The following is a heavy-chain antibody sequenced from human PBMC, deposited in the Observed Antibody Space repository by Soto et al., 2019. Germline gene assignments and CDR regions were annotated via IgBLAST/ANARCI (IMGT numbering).Heavy chain of an antibody. J-gene: IGHJ6*02. D-gene: IGHD3-3*01. CDR1: GYSFTNYW. CDR2: IYPGDSDT. Sequence: GESLKISCKGSGYSFTNYWIGWVRQMPGKGLEWMGIIYPGDSDTRYSTSFQGQVTISADKSISTAYLQWSSLKASDTAMYYCARHSITIFDLGYYGMDVWGQGTTVTVSS. CDR3: ARHSITIFDLGYYGMDV. V-gene: IGHV5-51*01.